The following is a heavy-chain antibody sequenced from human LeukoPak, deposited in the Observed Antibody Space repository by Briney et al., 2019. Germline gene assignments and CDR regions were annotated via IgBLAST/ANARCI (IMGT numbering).Heavy chain of an antibody. D-gene: IGHD1-26*01. CDR1: GYTFNSYG. CDR3: ARSRDYSGNYYDAFDI. V-gene: IGHV1-18*01. J-gene: IGHJ3*02. CDR2: ISANNGNT. Sequence: ASVKVSCKASGYTFNSYGISWVRQAPGQGLEWMGWISANNGNTNYAQKLQGRVTMTTDTSTSTAYMELRSLRSDDTAVYYCARSRDYSGNYYDAFDIWGQGTMVTVSS.